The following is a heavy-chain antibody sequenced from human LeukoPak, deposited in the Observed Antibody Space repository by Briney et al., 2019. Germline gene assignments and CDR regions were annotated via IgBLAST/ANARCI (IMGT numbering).Heavy chain of an antibody. CDR3: ASHPADCSGGSCYSDAFDI. CDR1: GGSISSYY. Sequence: PSETLSLTCTVSGGSISSYYWSWIRQPPGKGLEWIGYIYYSGSTNYNPSLKSRVTISVDTSKNQFSLKLSSVAAADTAVYYCASHPADCSGGSCYSDAFDIWGQGTMVTVSS. D-gene: IGHD2-15*01. J-gene: IGHJ3*02. V-gene: IGHV4-59*12. CDR2: IYYSGST.